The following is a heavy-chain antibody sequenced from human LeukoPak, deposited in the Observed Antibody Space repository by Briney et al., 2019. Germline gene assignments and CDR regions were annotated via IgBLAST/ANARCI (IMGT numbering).Heavy chain of an antibody. CDR1: GYTFTSYY. CDR3: ARDHYYDSSGYYEGYFDY. D-gene: IGHD3-22*01. V-gene: IGHV1-46*01. CDR2: INPSGGST. J-gene: IGHJ4*02. Sequence: ASVKVSCKASGYTFTSYYMHWVRQAPGLGLEWMGIINPSGGSTSYAQKFQGRVTMTRDTSTSTVYMELSSLRSEDTAVYYCARDHYYDSSGYYEGYFDYWGQGTLVTVSS.